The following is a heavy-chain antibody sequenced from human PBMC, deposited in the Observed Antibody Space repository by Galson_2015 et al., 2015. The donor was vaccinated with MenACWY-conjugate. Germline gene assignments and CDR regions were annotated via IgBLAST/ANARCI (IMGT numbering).Heavy chain of an antibody. J-gene: IGHJ4*02. D-gene: IGHD2-21*02. Sequence: SLRLSCAASGFTFSSYSMNWVRQAPGKGLEWVSYISSSSSTIYYADSVKGRFTISRDNVKNSLYLQMNSLRDEDTAVYYCASSGVVVTAMLVYWGQGTLVTVSS. CDR2: ISSSSSTI. CDR3: ASSGVVVTAMLVY. CDR1: GFTFSSYS. V-gene: IGHV3-48*02.